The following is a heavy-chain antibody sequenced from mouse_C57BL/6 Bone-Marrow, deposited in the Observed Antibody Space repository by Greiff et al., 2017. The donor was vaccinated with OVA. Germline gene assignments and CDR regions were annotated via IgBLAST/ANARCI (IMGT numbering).Heavy chain of an antibody. CDR2: ITPSNGGT. J-gene: IGHJ1*03. CDR1: GYTFTSYW. D-gene: IGHD1-1*01. CDR3: ARSVYYYGSSSWYFDV. V-gene: IGHV1-53*01. Sequence: VQLQQSGTELVKPGASVKLSCKASGYTFTSYWMHWVKQRPGQGLEWIGNITPSNGGTNYNEKFKSKATLTVEKSSSTAYMQLSSLTSEDSAVYYCARSVYYYGSSSWYFDVWGTGTTVTVSS.